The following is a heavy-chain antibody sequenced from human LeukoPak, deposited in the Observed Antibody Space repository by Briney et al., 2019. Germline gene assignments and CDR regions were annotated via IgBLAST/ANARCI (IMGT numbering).Heavy chain of an antibody. Sequence: GGSLRLSCAASGFTFTTYAMRWVRQAPGTGLEWVSSISASGDNTYYADSVKGRFIISRDNSKNTFSLQMNSLRAEDTAIYYCAKDHGEWGQGTLVTVSS. CDR3: AKDHGE. J-gene: IGHJ4*02. CDR1: GFTFTTYA. V-gene: IGHV3-23*01. D-gene: IGHD2-21*01. CDR2: ISASGDNT.